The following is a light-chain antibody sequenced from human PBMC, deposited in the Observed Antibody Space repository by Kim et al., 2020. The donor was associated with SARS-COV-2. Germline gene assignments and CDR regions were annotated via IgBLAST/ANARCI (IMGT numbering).Light chain of an antibody. J-gene: IGKJ2*01. CDR2: RAS. V-gene: IGKV3-20*01. CDR1: DRVSSNY. CDR3: QQYSGSLQT. Sequence: LCPGKRTTPPSSTSDRVSSNYSARIQQKPGHAPTLIIYRASSRAAGIPDRFSGSGSRTDFTLIITRLGPEDFAVYYCQQYSGSLQTFGQGTKLEI.